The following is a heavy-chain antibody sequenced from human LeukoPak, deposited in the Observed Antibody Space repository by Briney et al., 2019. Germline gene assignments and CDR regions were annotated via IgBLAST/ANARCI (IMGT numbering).Heavy chain of an antibody. D-gene: IGHD2-2*01. CDR3: AGGNQLLNWLDP. Sequence: SETLSLTCTVSGGSISSYYWSWIRQPPGKGLEWIGYMHYSGSTNYNPSLKSRVTMSIDTSKNQFFLKLNSVTAADTAVYYCAGGNQLLNWLDPWGQGTLVTVSS. J-gene: IGHJ5*02. CDR2: MHYSGST. V-gene: IGHV4-59*01. CDR1: GGSISSYY.